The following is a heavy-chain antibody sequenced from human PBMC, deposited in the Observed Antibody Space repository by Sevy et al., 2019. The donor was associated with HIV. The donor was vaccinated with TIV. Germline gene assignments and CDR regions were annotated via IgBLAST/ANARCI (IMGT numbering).Heavy chain of an antibody. CDR2: ISADGGVK. J-gene: IGHJ3*01. CDR1: GCIFSNYA. V-gene: IGHV3-30-3*01. Sequence: GGSLRLSCAASGCIFSNYAMTWVRQAPGRGLEWVAIISADGGVKYYADSVKGRFTISRDNSDNTLSLQMNSLRTEESALYYCARENYYDSTSLGSFDVWSQGTMVTVSS. CDR3: ARENYYDSTSLGSFDV. D-gene: IGHD3-22*01.